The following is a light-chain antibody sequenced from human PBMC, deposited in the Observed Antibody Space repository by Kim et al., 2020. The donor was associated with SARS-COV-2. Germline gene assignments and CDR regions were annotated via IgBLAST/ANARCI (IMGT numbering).Light chain of an antibody. CDR3: QTWDTGIRV. V-gene: IGLV4-69*01. Sequence: QLVVTQSPSASASLGASVKLTCTLSSGHSTYAIAWHQQQPEKGPRYLMKVESDGSLTKGDGVPDRFSGSSSGAERYLSISSLQPEDEADYYCQTWDTGIRVLGGGTQLTVL. J-gene: IGLJ3*02. CDR2: VESDGSL. CDR1: SGHSTYA.